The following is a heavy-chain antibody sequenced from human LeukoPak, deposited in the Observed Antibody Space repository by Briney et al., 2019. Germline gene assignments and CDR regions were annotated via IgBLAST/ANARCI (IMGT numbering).Heavy chain of an antibody. D-gene: IGHD6-13*01. J-gene: IGHJ4*02. V-gene: IGHV4-59*01. CDR3: AGVAPVAAAAFFYY. CDR2: IYYSGST. Sequence: PSETLSLTCTVSGGSISSYYWSWIRQPPGKGLEWIGYIYYSGSTNYNTSLKSRVTISVYTSKNKFSLKLSSVTAADTAVYYCAGVAPVAAAAFFYYWGQGTLVTLSS. CDR1: GGSISSYY.